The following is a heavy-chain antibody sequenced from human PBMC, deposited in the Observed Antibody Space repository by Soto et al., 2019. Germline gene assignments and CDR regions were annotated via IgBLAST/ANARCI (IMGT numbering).Heavy chain of an antibody. CDR2: ISSSSGYI. V-gene: IGHV3-21*01. Sequence: GGSLRLSCAASGFTFSDHYMHWVRQAPGKGLEWVSSISSSSGYIYYADSVKGRFTISRDNAKNSLYLQMNSLRAEDTAVYYCARVTCSGGSCYSIWGQGTLVTVSS. J-gene: IGHJ4*02. CDR3: ARVTCSGGSCYSI. CDR1: GFTFSDHY. D-gene: IGHD2-15*01.